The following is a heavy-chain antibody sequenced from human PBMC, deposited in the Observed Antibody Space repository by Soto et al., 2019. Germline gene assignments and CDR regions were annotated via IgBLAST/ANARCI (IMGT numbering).Heavy chain of an antibody. CDR2: IGPETGAT. CDR3: GRGRSGQIVVFY. J-gene: IGHJ4*02. CDR1: GYTLTGHY. Sequence: ASVKVSCKASGYTLTGHYVDWVRQAPEQGPEWMGEIGPETGATRYAQKFQGRVTMTRDMSITIVYMELNNLSPDDTAVYYCGRGRSGQIVVFYWGQGTPVTVSS. V-gene: IGHV1-2*02. D-gene: IGHD1-26*01.